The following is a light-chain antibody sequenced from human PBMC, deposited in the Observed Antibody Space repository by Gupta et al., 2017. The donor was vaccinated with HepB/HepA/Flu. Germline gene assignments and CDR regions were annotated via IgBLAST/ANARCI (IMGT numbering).Light chain of an antibody. CDR2: AAS. CDR1: QHISDY. V-gene: IGKV1-39*01. CDR3: QQSYRTPLT. Sequence: DIQMTQSPSSLSAFVGDTVVITCRASQHISDYLNWYQHKPGKAPKALIYAASSLQSGVPSRFSGSGSGTDFTLTINSLQPDDFATYYCQQSYRTPLTFGGGTKVEIK. J-gene: IGKJ4*01.